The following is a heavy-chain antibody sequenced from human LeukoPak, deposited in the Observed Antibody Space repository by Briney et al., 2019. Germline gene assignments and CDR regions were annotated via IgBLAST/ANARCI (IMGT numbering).Heavy chain of an antibody. Sequence: PGGSLRLSCAASGFTFRSYDMNWVRQAPGKGLEWVSYISSSGSTIFYAASVKGRFTISRDNAKNSLYLQMNSLRAEDTAVYYCARDLEYTTSSGDYWGQGTLVIVSS. D-gene: IGHD6-6*01. CDR1: GFTFRSYD. CDR3: ARDLEYTTSSGDY. J-gene: IGHJ4*02. V-gene: IGHV3-48*03. CDR2: ISSSGSTI.